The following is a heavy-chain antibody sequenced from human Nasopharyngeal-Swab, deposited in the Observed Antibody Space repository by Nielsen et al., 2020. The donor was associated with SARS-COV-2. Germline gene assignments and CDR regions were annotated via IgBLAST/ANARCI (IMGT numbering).Heavy chain of an antibody. CDR3: TRDFSAAAGSFDI. CDR1: GFPFSSYW. CDR2: IKSDGSNS. V-gene: IGHV3-74*01. Sequence: GASLPISCAASGFPFSSYWMHWVRQAPGKGLVWVSRIKSDGSNSIYADSVKGRFTISKDNAKNTLYFQMHSLRAEDTAVFYWTRDFSAAAGSFDIWGQGTMVTVSS. J-gene: IGHJ3*02. D-gene: IGHD6-13*01.